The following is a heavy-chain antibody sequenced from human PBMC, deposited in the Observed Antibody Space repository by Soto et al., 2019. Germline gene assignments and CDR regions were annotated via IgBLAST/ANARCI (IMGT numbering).Heavy chain of an antibody. CDR2: IIPIYNTA. J-gene: IGHJ6*02. CDR1: VGTLSNYA. CDR3: ARVRPTDYVGNYNNGMDV. D-gene: IGHD4-17*01. V-gene: IGHV1-69*01. Sequence: QVHLVQSGAEVKQPGSSVKVSCKASVGTLSNYAFTWVYWSPVQGLEWMGGIIPIYNTANYAKKFHVRGKLSADESTSPAYREVNSRTSEDTAVSYCARVRPTDYVGNYNNGMDVGGQ.